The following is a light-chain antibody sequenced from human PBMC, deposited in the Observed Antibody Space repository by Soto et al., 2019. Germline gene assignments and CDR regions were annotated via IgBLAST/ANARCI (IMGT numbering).Light chain of an antibody. CDR3: QQRSNWPWT. J-gene: IGKJ1*01. CDR1: QTVGTSY. V-gene: IGKV3D-20*02. CDR2: GAS. Sequence: EIVLAQSPGTLSLSPGEGATLSCRASQTVGTSYLAWYQQHPGQAPRFLIYGASTRATGIPARFSGSGSGTEFTLTISSLEPEDFAVYYCQQRSNWPWTFGQGTKVDNK.